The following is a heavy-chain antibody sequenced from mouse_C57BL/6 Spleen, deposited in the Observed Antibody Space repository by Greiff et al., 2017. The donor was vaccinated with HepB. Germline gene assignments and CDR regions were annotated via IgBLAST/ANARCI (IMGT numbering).Heavy chain of an antibody. J-gene: IGHJ4*01. CDR3: TTKEVPLMDY. CDR1: GFNIKDYY. V-gene: IGHV14-1*01. Sequence: EVQLQQSGAELVRPGASVKLSCTASGFNIKDYYMHWVKQRPEQGLEWIGRIDPEDGDTEYAPKFQGKATMTADTSSNPAYLQLSSLTSEDTAVYYCTTKEVPLMDYWGQGTSVTVSS. CDR2: IDPEDGDT. D-gene: IGHD6-1*01.